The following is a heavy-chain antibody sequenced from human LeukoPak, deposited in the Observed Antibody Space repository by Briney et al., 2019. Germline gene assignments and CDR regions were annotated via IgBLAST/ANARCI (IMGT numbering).Heavy chain of an antibody. V-gene: IGHV3-23*01. CDR1: GFTFSSYA. D-gene: IGHD6-13*01. CDR3: ARDTSSSWYFDY. CDR2: ISGSGGST. J-gene: IGHJ4*02. Sequence: GGSLRLSCAASGFTFSSYAMSWVRQAPGRGLEWVSAISGSGGSTYYADSVKGRFTISRDNAKSSLYLQMNSLRAEDTAVYYCARDTSSSWYFDYWGQGTLVTVSS.